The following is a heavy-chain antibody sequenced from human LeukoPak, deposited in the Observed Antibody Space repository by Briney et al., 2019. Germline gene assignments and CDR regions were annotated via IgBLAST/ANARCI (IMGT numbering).Heavy chain of an antibody. D-gene: IGHD2-2*01. CDR1: GSTFDDYA. J-gene: IGHJ4*02. V-gene: IGHV3-9*01. CDR2: ISWNSGSI. Sequence: PGGSLRLSCAASGSTFDDYAMHWVRQAPGKGLEWVSGISWNSGSIGYADSVKGRFTISRDNAKNSLYLQMNSLRAEDTALYYCAKDIWAGDCSSTSCSSVFDYWGQGTLVTVSS. CDR3: AKDIWAGDCSSTSCSSVFDY.